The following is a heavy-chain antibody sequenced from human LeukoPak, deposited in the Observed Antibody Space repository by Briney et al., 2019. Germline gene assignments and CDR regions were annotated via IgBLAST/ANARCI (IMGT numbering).Heavy chain of an antibody. CDR3: ARDPVEWELLLDC. J-gene: IGHJ4*02. CDR2: MKRDGSEI. Sequence: PGGSLRLSCSASGFTFSTYWMSWVRQAPGKGLKWVANMKRDGSEIYYVDSVKGRFTISRDNAKNSLFLQMNSLRAEDTAVYYCARDPVEWELLLDCWGQGTLVTVSS. CDR1: GFTFSTYW. D-gene: IGHD1-26*01. V-gene: IGHV3-7*01.